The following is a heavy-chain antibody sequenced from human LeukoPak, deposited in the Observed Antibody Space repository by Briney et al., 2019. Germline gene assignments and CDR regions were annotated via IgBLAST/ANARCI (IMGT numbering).Heavy chain of an antibody. Sequence: SETLSLTCTVSGGSISSSSYYWGWIRQPPGKGLEWIGSIYYSGSTYYNPSHKSRVTISVDTSKNQFSLKLSSVAAADTAVYYCARHLYSSSSRAFDIWGQGTMVTVSS. D-gene: IGHD6-13*01. CDR3: ARHLYSSSSRAFDI. CDR2: IYYSGST. V-gene: IGHV4-39*01. CDR1: GGSISSSSYY. J-gene: IGHJ3*02.